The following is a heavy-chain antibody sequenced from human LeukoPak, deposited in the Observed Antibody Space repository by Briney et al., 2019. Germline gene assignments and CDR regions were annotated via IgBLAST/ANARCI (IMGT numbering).Heavy chain of an antibody. CDR3: AKELTPFYDSSGDQKGGVGLDY. Sequence: GGSLRLSCAASGVTFSSYWMSWVRQAPGKGLEWVANIKEDGSEKYYLDSVKGRFTISRDNAKTSVYLQMNSLRAEDTAVYYCAKELTPFYDSSGDQKGGVGLDYWGQGTLVTVSS. D-gene: IGHD3-22*01. V-gene: IGHV3-7*03. CDR2: IKEDGSEK. CDR1: GVTFSSYW. J-gene: IGHJ4*02.